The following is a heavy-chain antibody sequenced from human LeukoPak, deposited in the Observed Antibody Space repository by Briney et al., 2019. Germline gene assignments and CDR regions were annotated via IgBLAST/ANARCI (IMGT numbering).Heavy chain of an antibody. CDR2: ISDSGGST. Sequence: PSETLSLTCAVYGRSFSGYYWSWVRQAPGKGLEWVSGISDSGGSTFYADSVKGRFTISRDNSKNILYLQMNSLRADDTAVYYCAKVSESNYDILTGYYTPYYFDYWGQGTLVTVSS. J-gene: IGHJ4*02. CDR3: AKVSESNYDILTGYYTPYYFDY. D-gene: IGHD3-9*01. V-gene: IGHV3-23*01. CDR1: GRSFSGYY.